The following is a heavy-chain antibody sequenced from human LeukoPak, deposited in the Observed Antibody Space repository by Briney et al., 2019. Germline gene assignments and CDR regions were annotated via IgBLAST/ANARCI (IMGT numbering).Heavy chain of an antibody. CDR2: IRYDGSNK. CDR1: GFTFSSYG. J-gene: IGHJ4*02. V-gene: IGHV3-30*02. D-gene: IGHD3-10*01. CDR3: ARVALVSGPSYGSESEAADY. Sequence: GGSLRLPCAASGFTFSSYGMHWVRQAPGKGLEWVAFIRYDGSNKYYADSVKGRFTISRDNSKNTLYLQMNSLRAEDTAVYYCARVALVSGPSYGSESEAADYWGQGTLVTVSS.